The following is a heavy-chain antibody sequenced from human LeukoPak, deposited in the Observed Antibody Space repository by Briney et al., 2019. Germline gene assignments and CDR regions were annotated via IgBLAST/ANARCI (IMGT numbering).Heavy chain of an antibody. CDR2: IYYSGST. Sequence: SETPSLTCTVSGGSISSSSYYWGWIRQHPGKGVEWIGHIYYSGSTYYNPSLKSRVTISVDTSKNQFSLKLSSVTAADTAVYYCARDTHYYDSSGYYYDHWGQGTLVTVSS. D-gene: IGHD3-22*01. V-gene: IGHV4-31*03. J-gene: IGHJ5*02. CDR1: GGSISSSSYY. CDR3: ARDTHYYDSSGYYYDH.